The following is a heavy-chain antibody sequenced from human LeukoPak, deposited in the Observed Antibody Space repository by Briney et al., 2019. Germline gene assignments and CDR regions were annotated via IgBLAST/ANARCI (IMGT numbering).Heavy chain of an antibody. CDR2: IYYSGST. CDR3: ASVSARPDYYFDS. D-gene: IGHD6-6*01. CDR1: GYSISSSNW. Sequence: PEALSLTCAVSGYSISSSNWWGWIRQPPGKGLEWIGYIYYSGSTYYSPSLKGRVTMSIDTSKNQFSLKLSSVTAVDTAVYYCASVSARPDYYFDSWGQGTLVTVSS. J-gene: IGHJ4*02. V-gene: IGHV4-28*01.